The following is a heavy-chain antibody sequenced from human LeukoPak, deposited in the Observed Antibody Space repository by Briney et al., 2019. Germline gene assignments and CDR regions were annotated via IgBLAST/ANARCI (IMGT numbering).Heavy chain of an antibody. CDR3: ARDQYSSSWTNWFDP. D-gene: IGHD6-13*01. Sequence: ASVKVSCKASGGTFSSYAISWVRQAPGQGLEWMGGIIPIFGTANHAQKFQGRVTITADESTSTAYMELSSLRSEDTAVYYCARDQYSSSWTNWFDPWGQGTLVTVSS. CDR2: IIPIFGTA. CDR1: GGTFSSYA. J-gene: IGHJ5*02. V-gene: IGHV1-69*13.